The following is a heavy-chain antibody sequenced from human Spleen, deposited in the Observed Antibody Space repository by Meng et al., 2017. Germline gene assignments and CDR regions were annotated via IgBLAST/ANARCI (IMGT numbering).Heavy chain of an antibody. J-gene: IGHJ3*01. D-gene: IGHD5-18*01. CDR2: ISGSGGST. CDR1: GFTFTNYA. Sequence: GGSLRLSCAATGFTFTNYAMNWVRQAPGKGLDWVSAISGSGGSTYYADSARGRFTMSRDNSKNTLYLQMRSLRAEDTAVYYCARERQHLDTYDAFDVWGLGTMVTVSS. V-gene: IGHV3-23*01. CDR3: ARERQHLDTYDAFDV.